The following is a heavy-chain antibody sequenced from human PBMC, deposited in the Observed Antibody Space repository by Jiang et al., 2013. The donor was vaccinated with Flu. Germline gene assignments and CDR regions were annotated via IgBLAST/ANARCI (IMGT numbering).Heavy chain of an antibody. CDR3: ARREMATIIHGGEYYFDY. Sequence: LLKPSETLSLTCAVYGGSFSGYYWSWIRQPPGKGLEWIGEINHSVSTNYNPSLKSRVTISVDTSKNQFSLKLSSVTAADTAVYYCARREMATIIHGGEYYFDYWGQGTLVTVSS. D-gene: IGHD5-24*01. J-gene: IGHJ4*02. CDR2: INHSVST. CDR1: GGSFSGYY. V-gene: IGHV4-34*01.